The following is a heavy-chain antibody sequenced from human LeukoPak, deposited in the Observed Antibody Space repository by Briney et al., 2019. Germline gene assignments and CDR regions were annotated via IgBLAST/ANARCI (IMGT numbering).Heavy chain of an antibody. D-gene: IGHD4-17*01. Sequence: ASVKVSCKASGYTFTGYYMHWVRQAPGQGLEWMGWINPNSGGTNYAQKFQGRVTMTRDTSISTAYMELSRLRSDDTAVYYCARGHYRATVTREPYYYYMDVWGKGTTVTVSS. J-gene: IGHJ6*03. CDR1: GYTFTGYY. V-gene: IGHV1-2*02. CDR3: ARGHYRATVTREPYYYYMDV. CDR2: INPNSGGT.